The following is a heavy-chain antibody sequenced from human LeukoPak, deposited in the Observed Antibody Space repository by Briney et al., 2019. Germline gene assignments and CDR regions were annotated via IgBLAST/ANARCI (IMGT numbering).Heavy chain of an antibody. V-gene: IGHV3-74*01. Sequence: PGGSLRLSCAASGFTFSNYWMHWVRQAPGKGLVWVSRINSDGTSTTYADSVKGRFTISRDNAENTLYLEMNSLRADDTAVYYCARPRDSSANWFDPWGQGTLVTVSS. J-gene: IGHJ5*02. D-gene: IGHD3-22*01. CDR2: INSDGTST. CDR1: GFTFSNYW. CDR3: ARPRDSSANWFDP.